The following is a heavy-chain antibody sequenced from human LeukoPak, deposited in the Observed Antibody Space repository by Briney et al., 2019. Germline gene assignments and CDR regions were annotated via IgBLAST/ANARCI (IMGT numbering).Heavy chain of an antibody. CDR2: ISGSGGST. J-gene: IGHJ6*03. D-gene: IGHD4-17*01. Sequence: GGTLRLSCAASGFMFSSYAMSWVRQAPGKGLEWVSAISGSGGSTNYADPVEGRFTISRDNSKNTLYLQMNSLRAEDTAVYYCAKAGRGYGDYVDYMDVWGKGTTVTVSS. CDR1: GFMFSSYA. CDR3: AKAGRGYGDYVDYMDV. V-gene: IGHV3-23*01.